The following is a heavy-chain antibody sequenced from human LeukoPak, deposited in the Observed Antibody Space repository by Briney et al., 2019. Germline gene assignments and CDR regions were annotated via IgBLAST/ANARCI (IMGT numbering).Heavy chain of an antibody. Sequence: PGGSLRLSCVASGFNFDIYTMIWVRQAPGKGLEWISYIGSSGSPRYYADSVKARFTISRDNSKNTLYLQINSLRAEDTAVYYCARGIAAAGTGLYNWGQGTLLTVSS. D-gene: IGHD6-13*01. J-gene: IGHJ4*02. V-gene: IGHV3-48*01. CDR2: IGSSGSPR. CDR1: GFNFDIYT. CDR3: ARGIAAAGTGLYN.